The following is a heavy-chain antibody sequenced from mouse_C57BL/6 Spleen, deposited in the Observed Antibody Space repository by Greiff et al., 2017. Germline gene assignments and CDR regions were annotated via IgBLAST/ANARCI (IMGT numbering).Heavy chain of an antibody. V-gene: IGHV1-82*01. CDR3: ARDGSRKDWYFDV. CDR1: GYAFSSSW. D-gene: IGHD1-1*01. CDR2: IYPGDGDT. J-gene: IGHJ1*03. Sequence: QVQLQQSGPELVKPGASVKISCKASGYAFSSSWMNWVKQRPGKGLEWIGRIYPGDGDTNYNGKFKGKATLTADKSSSTAYMQLSSLTSEDSAVYFCARDGSRKDWYFDVWGTGTTVTVSS.